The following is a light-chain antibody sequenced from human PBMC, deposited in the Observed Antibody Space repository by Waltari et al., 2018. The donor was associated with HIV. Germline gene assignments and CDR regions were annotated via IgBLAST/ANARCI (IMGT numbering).Light chain of an antibody. Sequence: QSVLTQPPSVSGAPGQRVTISCTGSNPNIGAGSDLQWYQQVPGTAPKPLIFGNSNRPSGVPDRFSGSKSATSASLAITGLQAEDEADYYCQSYDSSLTVVIFGGGTKLTVL. CDR1: NPNIGAGSD. J-gene: IGLJ2*01. CDR3: QSYDSSLTVVI. V-gene: IGLV1-40*01. CDR2: GNS.